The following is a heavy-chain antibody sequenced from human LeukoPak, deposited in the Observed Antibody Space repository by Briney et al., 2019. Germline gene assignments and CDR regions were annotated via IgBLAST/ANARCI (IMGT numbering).Heavy chain of an antibody. V-gene: IGHV3-7*01. J-gene: IGHJ4*02. CDR3: AKADCGGDCYGSDY. D-gene: IGHD2-21*01. CDR1: GFTFSSYW. Sequence: GGSLRLSCAASGFTFSSYWMSWVRQAPGKGLEWVANIKQDGSEKYYVDSVKGRFTISRDNAKNSLYLQMNSLRAEDTAVYYCAKADCGGDCYGSDYWGQGTLVTVSS. CDR2: IKQDGSEK.